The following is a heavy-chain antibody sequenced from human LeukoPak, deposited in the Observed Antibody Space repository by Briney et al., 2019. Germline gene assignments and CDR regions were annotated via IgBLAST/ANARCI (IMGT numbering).Heavy chain of an antibody. CDR3: ARDLVGYCSGGSCYYYYGMDV. CDR2: IYTTGST. V-gene: IGHV4-4*07. D-gene: IGHD2-15*01. CDR1: GGSISSYY. J-gene: IGHJ6*02. Sequence: SETLSLTCTVSGGSISSYYWSWIRQPGGKGLEWIGRIYTTGSTNYNPSLKSRVAMSVDTSKNQFSLTLSSVTAADTAVYYCARDLVGYCSGGSCYYYYGMDVWGQGTTVTVSS.